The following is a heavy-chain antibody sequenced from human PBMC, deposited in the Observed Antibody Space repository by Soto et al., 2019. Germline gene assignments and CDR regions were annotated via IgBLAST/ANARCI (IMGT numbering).Heavy chain of an antibody. J-gene: IGHJ4*02. Sequence: PGGSLRLSCTASGFTFGDYAMSWVRQAPGKGLEWVASISSGSSDTWYTDSVKGRFIISRDKTQNSLFLQMNTLRPEDTAMYYCAREAYWGPGTKVTVYS. CDR1: GFTFGDYA. CDR2: ISSGSSDT. CDR3: AREAY. V-gene: IGHV3-21*01.